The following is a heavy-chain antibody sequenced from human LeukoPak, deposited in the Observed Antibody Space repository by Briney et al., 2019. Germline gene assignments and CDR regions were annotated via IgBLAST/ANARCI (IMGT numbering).Heavy chain of an antibody. CDR3: ARGYCSSTSCYVWFDP. CDR2: MNPNSGNT. D-gene: IGHD2-2*01. Sequence: GASVKVSCKASGYTFTSYDINWVRQAPGQGLEWMGWMNPNSGNTGYAQKFQGRVTMTRNTSISTAYMELSSLRSEDTAVYYCARGYCSSTSCYVWFDPWGQGTLVTVSS. CDR1: GYTFTSYD. J-gene: IGHJ5*02. V-gene: IGHV1-8*01.